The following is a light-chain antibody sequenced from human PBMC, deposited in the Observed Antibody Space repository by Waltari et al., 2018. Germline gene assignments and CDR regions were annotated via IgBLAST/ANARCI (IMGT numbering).Light chain of an antibody. CDR2: EVT. Sequence: QSALTQPPSASGSPGQSVTISCTGPSHDVGGSHYVSWYQQHPGKAPQLLLYEVTKRPSGVPDRFSGSKSGNTASLTVSGLQADDEADYYCSSYAGTSTFYVFGTGTEVTVL. V-gene: IGLV2-8*01. CDR3: SSYAGTSTFYV. J-gene: IGLJ1*01. CDR1: SHDVGGSHY.